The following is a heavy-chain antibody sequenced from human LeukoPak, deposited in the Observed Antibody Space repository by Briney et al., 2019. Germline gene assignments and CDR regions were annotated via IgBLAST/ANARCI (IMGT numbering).Heavy chain of an antibody. CDR2: INPNSGGT. D-gene: IGHD1-20*01. Sequence: ASVKVSCKASGYTFTSYGISWVRQAPGQGLEWMGWINPNSGGTNYAQKFQGRVTMTRDTSISTAYMELSRLRSDDTAVYYCAREGITGAFDYWGQGTLVTVSS. CDR1: GYTFTSYG. V-gene: IGHV1-2*02. J-gene: IGHJ4*02. CDR3: AREGITGAFDY.